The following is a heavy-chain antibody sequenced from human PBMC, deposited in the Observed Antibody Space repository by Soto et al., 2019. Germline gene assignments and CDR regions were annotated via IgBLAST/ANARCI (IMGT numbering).Heavy chain of an antibody. J-gene: IGHJ6*02. CDR2: TSYDGSNK. CDR1: GFIFSTYG. CDR3: AKGGRALNFYYYGMDV. V-gene: IGHV3-30*18. Sequence: QVQLVESGGGVVQPERSLRLSCAASGFIFSTYGMHWVLQAPGKGLEWVAVTSYDGSNKYYADSVKGRFTISRDNSKNTLYLQMNNLRAEDTAVYYCAKGGRALNFYYYGMDVWGQGTTVTVSS.